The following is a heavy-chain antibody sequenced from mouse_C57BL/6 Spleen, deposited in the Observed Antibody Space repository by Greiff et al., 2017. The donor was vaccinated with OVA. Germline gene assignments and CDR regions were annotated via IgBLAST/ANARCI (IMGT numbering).Heavy chain of an antibody. CDR2: IDPSDSYT. V-gene: IGHV1-69*01. Sequence: VQLQQPGAELVMPGASVKLSCKASGYTFTSYWMPWVKQRPGQGLEWIGEIDPSDSYTNYHQKFKGKSTVTVDKSSSTAYMQLSSLTSEDSAVYYCASSWDERGSFDYWGQGTTLTVSS. J-gene: IGHJ2*01. CDR3: ASSWDERGSFDY. D-gene: IGHD4-1*01. CDR1: GYTFTSYW.